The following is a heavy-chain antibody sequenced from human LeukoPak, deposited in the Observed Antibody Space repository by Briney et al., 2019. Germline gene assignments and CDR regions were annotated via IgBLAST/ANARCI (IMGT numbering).Heavy chain of an antibody. CDR3: AREVAGTPWIDY. Sequence: SETLSLTCTVSGGSISSNSYYWGWIRQPPGKGLEWIGNIYYKGGTYNNPSLKSRVTISVDTSKNQFSLKLNSVTATDTAVYYCAREVAGTPWIDYWGQGTLVTVSS. V-gene: IGHV4-39*02. CDR2: IYYKGGT. CDR1: GGSISSNSYY. D-gene: IGHD6-19*01. J-gene: IGHJ4*02.